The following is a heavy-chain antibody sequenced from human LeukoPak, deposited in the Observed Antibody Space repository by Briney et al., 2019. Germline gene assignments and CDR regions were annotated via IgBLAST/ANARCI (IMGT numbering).Heavy chain of an antibody. CDR3: ARDGILVAGTVDWFDP. CDR2: INSDGSIT. CDR1: GFTFSSYW. Sequence: GGSLRLSCEASGFTFSSYWMHWVRQASGKGLVWASRINSDGSITSYADSVKGRFTISRDNAKNTLYLQMNSLRGEDTAMYYCARDGILVAGTVDWFDPWGQGTLVTVSS. J-gene: IGHJ5*02. D-gene: IGHD6-19*01. V-gene: IGHV3-74*01.